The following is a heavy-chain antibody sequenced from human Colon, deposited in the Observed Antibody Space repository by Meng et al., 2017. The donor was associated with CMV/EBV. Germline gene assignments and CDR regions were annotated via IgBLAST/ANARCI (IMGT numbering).Heavy chain of an antibody. CDR3: VRGTVGANGGYFDS. J-gene: IGHJ4*01. CDR2: INPLDGDT. V-gene: IGHV1-2*02. CDR1: GYTFNGFY. Sequence: ASVKVSCKASGYTFNGFYVHWVRQAPGQGLEWMGWINPLDGDTNYAPKFQGKVTMTRDTSISTAYMDLSRLTSDDTAVYYCVRGTVGANGGYFDSWGLGTLVTVSS. D-gene: IGHD1-26*01.